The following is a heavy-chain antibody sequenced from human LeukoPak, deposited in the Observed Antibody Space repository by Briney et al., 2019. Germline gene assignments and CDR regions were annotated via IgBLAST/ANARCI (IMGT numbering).Heavy chain of an antibody. CDR2: IIPIFGTA. J-gene: IGHJ4*02. CDR3: ARVGGRDCSSTSCYAGSDY. V-gene: IGHV1-69*01. CDR1: GGTFSSYA. D-gene: IGHD2-2*01. Sequence: GSSVKVSRKASGGTFSSYAISWVRQAPGQGLEWMGGIIPIFGTANYAQKFQGRVTITADESTSTAYMELSSLRSEDTAVYYCARVGGRDCSSTSCYAGSDYWGQGTLVTVSS.